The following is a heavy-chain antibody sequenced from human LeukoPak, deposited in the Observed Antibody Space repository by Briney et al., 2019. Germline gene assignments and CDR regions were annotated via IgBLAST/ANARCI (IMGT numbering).Heavy chain of an antibody. D-gene: IGHD1-20*01. CDR3: ARTNWNNYYFDY. CDR2: INPNSGGT. CDR1: GYTFTGYY. J-gene: IGHJ4*02. V-gene: IGHV1-2*02. Sequence: GASVKVSCKASGYTFTGYYIHWVRQAPGQGLEWMGWINPNSGGTNYAQKFQGRVTMTRDTSISTAYMELSRLRSDGTALYYCARTNWNNYYFDYWGQGTLVTVSS.